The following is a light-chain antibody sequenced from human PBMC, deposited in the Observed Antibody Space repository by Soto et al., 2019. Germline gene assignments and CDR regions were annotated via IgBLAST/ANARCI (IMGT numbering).Light chain of an antibody. CDR3: AAWDDSLTGLNV. Sequence: SVLSQPRSASGGPGQRVAMAWSGSSSNIGRNTVNWYQQLPETAPKLLIYNNNQRPSGVPDRFSGSKSGTSASLAISGLQSEDEADYYCAAWDDSLTGLNVFATGT. J-gene: IGLJ1*01. V-gene: IGLV1-44*01. CDR1: SSNIGRNT. CDR2: NNN.